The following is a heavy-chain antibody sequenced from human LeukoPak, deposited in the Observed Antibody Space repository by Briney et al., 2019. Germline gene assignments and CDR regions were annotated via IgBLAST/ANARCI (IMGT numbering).Heavy chain of an antibody. CDR2: IYHSGST. J-gene: IGHJ4*02. Sequence: SETLSLTCAVSGGSISSGGYSWSWIRQPPGKGLEWIGYIYHSGSTYYNPSLKSRVTISVDRSKNQFSLKLSSVTAADTAVYYCARGVGVRYYFDYWGQGTLVTVSS. D-gene: IGHD3-10*01. CDR3: ARGVGVRYYFDY. V-gene: IGHV4-30-2*01. CDR1: GGSISSGGYS.